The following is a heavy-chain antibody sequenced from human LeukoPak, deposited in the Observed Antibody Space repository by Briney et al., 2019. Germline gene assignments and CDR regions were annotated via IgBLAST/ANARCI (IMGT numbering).Heavy chain of an antibody. CDR1: GFTFNYYA. J-gene: IGHJ4*02. CDR3: ARHDSFIPY. D-gene: IGHD5-18*01. V-gene: IGHV3-23*01. CDR2: ISGSGGST. Sequence: PGGSLRLSCAASGFTFNYYAMSWVRQAPGKGLEWVSGISGSGGSTYYTDSVKGRFTISRDNSKNTVYLQMNNLRAEDTAVYFCARHDSFIPYWGQGSLVTVSS.